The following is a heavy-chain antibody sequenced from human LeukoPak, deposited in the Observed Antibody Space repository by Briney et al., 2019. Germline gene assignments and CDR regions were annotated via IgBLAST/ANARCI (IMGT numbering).Heavy chain of an antibody. CDR3: ARPFPGMVRGVIISAVDY. CDR2: IYPGDSDT. CDR1: GYSFTSYW. J-gene: IGHJ4*02. Sequence: GESLKISCKGSGYSFTSYWIGWVRQMPGKGLEWMGIIYPGDSDTRYSPSFQGQVTISADKSISTAYLQWSSLKASDTAMYYCARPFPGMVRGVIISAVDYWGQGTLVTVSS. D-gene: IGHD3-10*01. V-gene: IGHV5-51*01.